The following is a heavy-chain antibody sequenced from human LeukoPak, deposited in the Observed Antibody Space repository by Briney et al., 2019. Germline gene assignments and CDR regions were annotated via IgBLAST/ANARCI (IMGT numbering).Heavy chain of an antibody. CDR3: ARATLDN. J-gene: IGHJ4*02. Sequence: GGSLRLSCAASGFTVSNNYISWVRRAPGKGLEWVSVIYSGGSTKYADSVKARFTISRDNSKNTVYLQMNSLRADDTAVYYCARATLDNWGQGTLVTVSS. CDR1: GFTVSNNY. V-gene: IGHV3-53*01. CDR2: IYSGGST.